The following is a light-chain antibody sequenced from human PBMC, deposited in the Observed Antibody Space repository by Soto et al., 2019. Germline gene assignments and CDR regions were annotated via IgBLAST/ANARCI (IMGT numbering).Light chain of an antibody. J-gene: IGLJ2*01. CDR2: LNSDGSH. CDR1: RGHSSYA. CDR3: QTWGTGGV. V-gene: IGLV4-69*01. Sequence: QLVLTHSPSASASLGASVKRTCTLSRGHSSYAIAWHQQQPEKGPRYLMKLNSDGSHSKGDGIPDRFSTSSSGAERYLTISSLQSEDEADYYCQTWGTGGVFGGGTKVTVL.